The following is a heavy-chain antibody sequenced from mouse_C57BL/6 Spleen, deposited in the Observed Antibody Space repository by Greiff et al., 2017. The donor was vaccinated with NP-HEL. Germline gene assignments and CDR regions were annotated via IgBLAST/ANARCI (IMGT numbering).Heavy chain of an antibody. Sequence: VQLQQSGAELVMPGASVKLSCKASGYTFTSYWMHWVKQRPGQGLEWIGEIDPSDSYTNYNQKFKGKSTLTVDKSSSTAYMQLSSLTSEDSAVYYCARGATVVAEDFYAMDYWGQGTSVTVSS. CDR1: GYTFTSYW. CDR3: ARGATVVAEDFYAMDY. J-gene: IGHJ4*01. D-gene: IGHD1-1*01. V-gene: IGHV1-69*01. CDR2: IDPSDSYT.